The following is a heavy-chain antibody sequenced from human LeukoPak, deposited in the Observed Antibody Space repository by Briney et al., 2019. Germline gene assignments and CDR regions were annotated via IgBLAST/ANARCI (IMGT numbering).Heavy chain of an antibody. CDR1: GGTSSSYA. Sequence: ASVRVSCKASGGTSSSYAISWVRQAPGQGLEWMGGIIPIFGTANYAQKFQGRVTITADESTSTAYMELSSLRSEDTAVYYCARFIYDILTGPAAWFVDDYWGQGTLVTVSS. D-gene: IGHD3-9*01. J-gene: IGHJ4*02. V-gene: IGHV1-69*13. CDR3: ARFIYDILTGPAAWFVDDY. CDR2: IIPIFGTA.